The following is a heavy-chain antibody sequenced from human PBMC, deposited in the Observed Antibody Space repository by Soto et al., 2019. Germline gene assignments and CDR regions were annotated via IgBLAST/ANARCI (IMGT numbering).Heavy chain of an antibody. D-gene: IGHD5-12*01. J-gene: IGHJ6*02. Sequence: PGESLKISCKGSGYSFTSYWIGWVRQMPGKGLEWMGIIYPGDSDTRYSPSFQGQVTISADKSISTAYLQWSSLKASDTAMYYCARGEGGGYDFTSYYYFGMDVWGQGTTVNVSS. CDR2: IYPGDSDT. V-gene: IGHV5-51*01. CDR1: GYSFTSYW. CDR3: ARGEGGGYDFTSYYYFGMDV.